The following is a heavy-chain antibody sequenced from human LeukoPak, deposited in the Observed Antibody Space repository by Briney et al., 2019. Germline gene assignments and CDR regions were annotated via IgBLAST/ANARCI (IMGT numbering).Heavy chain of an antibody. Sequence: SETLSLTCTVSGGSISSYYWSWIRQPAGKGLEWIGRIYTSGSTNYNPSLKSRVTISVDKSKNQFSLKLSSVTAADTAVYYCARGTPYYYDSSGYSPFDYWGQGTLVTVSS. D-gene: IGHD3-22*01. CDR3: ARGTPYYYDSSGYSPFDY. CDR1: GGSISSYY. J-gene: IGHJ4*02. V-gene: IGHV4-4*07. CDR2: IYTSGST.